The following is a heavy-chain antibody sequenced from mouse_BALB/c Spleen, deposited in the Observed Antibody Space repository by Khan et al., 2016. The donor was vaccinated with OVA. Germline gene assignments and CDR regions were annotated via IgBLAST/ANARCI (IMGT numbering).Heavy chain of an antibody. D-gene: IGHD2-2*01. J-gene: IGHJ3*01. Sequence: EVQLQESGPELMKPGASVKISCKASGYSFTSYYIHWVMESHGKSLEWIGYIDPFSGDTTYNQKFKGKATLTVDKSSSTAYILLSNLTTEDSAVYYCTGHGYVAWFTYWGQGTLVTVSA. V-gene: IGHV1S135*01. CDR1: GYSFTSYY. CDR2: IDPFSGDT. CDR3: TGHGYVAWFTY.